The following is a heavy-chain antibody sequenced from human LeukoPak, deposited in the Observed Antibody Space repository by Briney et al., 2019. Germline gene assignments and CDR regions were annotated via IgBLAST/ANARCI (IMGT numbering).Heavy chain of an antibody. J-gene: IGHJ4*02. CDR1: GSTFSSYS. Sequence: PGGSLRLSCAASGSTFSSYSMNWVRQAPGKGLEWVSSISSSSSYIYYADSVKGRFTISRDNAKNSLYLQMNSLRAEDTAVYYCARPIMVRRVTPSDYWGQGTPVTVSS. V-gene: IGHV3-21*01. CDR3: ARPIMVRRVTPSDY. CDR2: ISSSSSYI. D-gene: IGHD3-10*01.